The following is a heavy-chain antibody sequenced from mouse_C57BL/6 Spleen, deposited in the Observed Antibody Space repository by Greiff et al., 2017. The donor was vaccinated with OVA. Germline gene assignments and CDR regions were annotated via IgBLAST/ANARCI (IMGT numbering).Heavy chain of an antibody. J-gene: IGHJ1*03. CDR2: IHPNSGST. Sequence: QVQLKQPGAELVKPGASVKLSCKASGYTFTSYWMHWVKQRPGQGLEWIGMIHPNSGSTNYNEKFKSKATLTVDKSSSTAYMQLSSLTSEDSAVYYCARSGWGDWYVDDWGKGTTVTVSS. D-gene: IGHD1-1*02. CDR1: GYTFTSYW. V-gene: IGHV1-64*01. CDR3: ARSGWGDWYVDD.